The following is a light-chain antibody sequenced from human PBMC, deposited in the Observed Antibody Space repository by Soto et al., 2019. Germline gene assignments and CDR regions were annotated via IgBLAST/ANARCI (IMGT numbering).Light chain of an antibody. V-gene: IGKV3-20*01. CDR2: AAS. J-gene: IGKJ1*01. CDR1: QSVSSSY. Sequence: EIVLTQSPGTLSLSPGERATLSCRASQSVSSSYLAWYQQKPGQAPRLLIYAASSRATGIPDRFSGSGSGTDFTLTISRLEPEDFAVYYCQKYGISPRTCGQGTKGDIK. CDR3: QKYGISPRT.